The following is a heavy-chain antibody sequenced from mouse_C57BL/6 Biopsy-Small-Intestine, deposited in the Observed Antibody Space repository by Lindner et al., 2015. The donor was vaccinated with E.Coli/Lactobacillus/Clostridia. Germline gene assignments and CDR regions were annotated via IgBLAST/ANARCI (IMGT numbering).Heavy chain of an antibody. CDR1: GYTFTDYE. J-gene: IGHJ4*01. CDR2: IDPETGGT. CDR3: TRYKSYYSNLYYAMDY. Sequence: VQLQESGAELVRPGASVTLSCKASGYTFTDYEMHWVKQTPVHGLEWIGAIDPETGGTAYNQKFKGKAILTADKSSSTAYMELRSLTSEDSAVYYCTRYKSYYSNLYYAMDYWGQGTSVTVSS. D-gene: IGHD2-5*01. V-gene: IGHV1-15*01.